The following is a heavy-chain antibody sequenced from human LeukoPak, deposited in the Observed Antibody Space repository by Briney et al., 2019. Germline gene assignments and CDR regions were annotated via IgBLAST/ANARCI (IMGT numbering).Heavy chain of an antibody. CDR2: IKSEADGGTT. Sequence: GGSLRLSCAASGFTFSNAWMSWVRQAPGKGLEWVGRIKSEADGGTTDYAAPVKGRFTISRDDSKNTLYLLMNSLKTDDTAVYYCATEADGGPDYWGQGTLVTVSS. CDR3: ATEADGGPDY. CDR1: GFTFSNAW. J-gene: IGHJ4*02. V-gene: IGHV3-15*01. D-gene: IGHD4-23*01.